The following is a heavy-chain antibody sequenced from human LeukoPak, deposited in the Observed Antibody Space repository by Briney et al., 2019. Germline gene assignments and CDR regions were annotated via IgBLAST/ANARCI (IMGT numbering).Heavy chain of an antibody. CDR1: GFSFSSYA. CDR3: AKGGLDYYDSSGYYDPFDL. Sequence: GGSLRLSCAASGFSFSSYAMHWVRQAPGKGLEWVSGISFSGGSSYYLDSVKGRFTISRDNSRATVYLQMNSLRAEDTAVFYCAKGGLDYYDSSGYYDPFDLWGQGTMVTVSS. J-gene: IGHJ3*01. CDR2: ISFSGGSS. V-gene: IGHV3-23*01. D-gene: IGHD3-22*01.